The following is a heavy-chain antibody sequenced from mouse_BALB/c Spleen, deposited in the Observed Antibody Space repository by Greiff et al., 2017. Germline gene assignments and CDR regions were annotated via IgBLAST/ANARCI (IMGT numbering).Heavy chain of an antibody. CDR1: GFTFSSYA. V-gene: IGHV5-6-5*01. Sequence: EVQLLESGGGLVKPGGSLKLSCAASGFTFSSYAMSWVRQTPEKRLEWVASISSGGSTYYSDSVKGRFTISRDNARNILYMQLSSLRSEDTAMYYCARGRGYYFDYWGQGTTLTVSS. CDR3: ARGRGYYFDY. J-gene: IGHJ2*01. CDR2: ISSGGST.